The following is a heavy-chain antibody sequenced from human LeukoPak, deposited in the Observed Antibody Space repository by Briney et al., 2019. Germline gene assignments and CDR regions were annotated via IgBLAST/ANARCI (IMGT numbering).Heavy chain of an antibody. CDR3: ARGRGMATLPFDS. Sequence: KPSETLSLTGTVSGDPMISYYWTWIRQPPGKALEWIGYIHYSEGGEYTPSLKSRVTMSIDTSKRQIFLRLTSVTAADTAVYYCARGRGMATLPFDSWGQGTLVSVSA. CDR1: GDPMISYY. V-gene: IGHV4-59*01. J-gene: IGHJ4*02. D-gene: IGHD2-8*01. CDR2: IHYSEGG.